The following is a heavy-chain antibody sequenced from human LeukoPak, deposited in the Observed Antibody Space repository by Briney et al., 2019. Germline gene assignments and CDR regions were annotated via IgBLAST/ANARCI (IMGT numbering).Heavy chain of an antibody. V-gene: IGHV3-23*01. CDR2: ISGSGGTT. Sequence: GGSLRLSCAASGFTFSSYAMSWVRQAPGKGLEWVSAISGSGGTTYCADSVKGRFTISRDNSKNTLYLQMNSLRAEDMAVYYCATQVPSDPHFDYWGQGTLVTVSS. CDR1: GFTFSSYA. J-gene: IGHJ4*02. D-gene: IGHD4/OR15-4a*01. CDR3: ATQVPSDPHFDY.